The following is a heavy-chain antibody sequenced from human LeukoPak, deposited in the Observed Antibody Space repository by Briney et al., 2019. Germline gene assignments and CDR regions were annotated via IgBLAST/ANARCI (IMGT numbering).Heavy chain of an antibody. CDR1: GYTFCSYH. CDR2: INPSFNPGVDVT. CDR3: ARAWESIAGYYFDY. Sequence: ASVKVSCKASGYTFCSYHIHWVRQAPGQGLEWMGKINPSFNPGVDVTSYAQKFQGRVTMTRDISTNTVYMELSSLTSEDTAVYYCARAWESIAGYYFDYWGQGTLVTVSS. J-gene: IGHJ4*02. D-gene: IGHD1-26*01. V-gene: IGHV1-46*01.